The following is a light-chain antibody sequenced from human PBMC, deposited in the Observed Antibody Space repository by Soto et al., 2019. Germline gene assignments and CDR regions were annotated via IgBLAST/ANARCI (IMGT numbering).Light chain of an antibody. CDR1: SSNIGSNY. CDR2: RAS. V-gene: IGLV1-47*01. CDR3: AAWDDTLKGLV. Sequence: QSVLTQPPSASGTPGQRVTISCSGSSSNIGSNYVYWYQQVPGTAPRLLMYRASQRPSGVPDRFSGSKSGTSASLAISGLRSEYEADYYCAAWDDTLKGLVFGGGTKVTVL. J-gene: IGLJ2*01.